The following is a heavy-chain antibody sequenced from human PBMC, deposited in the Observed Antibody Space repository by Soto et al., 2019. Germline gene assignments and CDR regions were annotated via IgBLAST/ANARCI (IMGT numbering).Heavy chain of an antibody. CDR2: SRNKANSYTT. D-gene: IGHD4-17*01. CDR3: ASGDTKKTDYGSYFAS. J-gene: IGHJ4*02. CDR1: GFTFSDHS. V-gene: IGHV3-72*01. Sequence: EVQLVESGGGLVQPGGSLRLSCAVSGFTFSDHSMDWVRQAPGKGLEWVGRSRNKANSYTTEYAASVKGRFIISRDDSKNPLYLQMNSLQTEDTAVYYCASGDTKKTDYGSYFASWGQGTLVTVSS.